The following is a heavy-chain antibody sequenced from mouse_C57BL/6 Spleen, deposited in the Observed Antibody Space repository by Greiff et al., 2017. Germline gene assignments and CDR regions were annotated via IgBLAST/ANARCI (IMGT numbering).Heavy chain of an antibody. D-gene: IGHD3-2*02. J-gene: IGHJ3*01. Sequence: VQLQQSGAELVRPGASVTLSCKASGYTFTDYEMHWVKQTPVHGLEWIGAIDPETGGTAYNQKFKGKAILTADKSSSTAYMELRSLTSEDSAVYYCTRGESSGFPFAYWGQGTLVTVSA. CDR3: TRGESSGFPFAY. CDR2: IDPETGGT. CDR1: GYTFTDYE. V-gene: IGHV1-15*01.